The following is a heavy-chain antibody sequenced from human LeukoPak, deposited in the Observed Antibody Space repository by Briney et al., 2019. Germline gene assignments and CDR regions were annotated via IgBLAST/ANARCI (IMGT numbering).Heavy chain of an antibody. D-gene: IGHD3-10*01. Sequence: PGGSLRLSCAASGFTFSSYAMSWVRQAPGKGLEWVSGISGSGGSTYYADSVKGRFTISRDNSKNTLYLQMNSLRAEDTAVYYCAKPYYYGSGCYFNFDYWGQGTLVTVSS. CDR1: GFTFSSYA. J-gene: IGHJ4*02. CDR3: AKPYYYGSGCYFNFDY. CDR2: ISGSGGST. V-gene: IGHV3-23*01.